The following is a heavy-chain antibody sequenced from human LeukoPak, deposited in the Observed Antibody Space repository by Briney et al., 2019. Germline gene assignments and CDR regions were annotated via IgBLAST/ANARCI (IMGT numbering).Heavy chain of an antibody. CDR2: ISWNSGSI. CDR3: AKSLSRELLYAFDI. D-gene: IGHD1-26*01. J-gene: IGHJ3*02. Sequence: PGRSLRLSCAASGFTFYDYAMHWVRHAPGKGLEWVSGISWNSGSIVYADSVKGRFTISRDNAKNSLYLQMNSLRAEDTALYYCAKSLSRELLYAFDIWGQGTMVTVSS. V-gene: IGHV3-9*01. CDR1: GFTFYDYA.